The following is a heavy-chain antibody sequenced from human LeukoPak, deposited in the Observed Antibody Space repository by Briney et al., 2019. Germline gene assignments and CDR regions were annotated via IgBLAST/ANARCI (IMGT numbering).Heavy chain of an antibody. CDR1: GYTFTSYG. CDR3: ARAVFAGDLLTGYWYFDL. Sequence: ASVKVSCKASGYTFTSYGFSWVRQAPGQGLEWMGWINAYNGDTNYAQKLQGRVTMTTDTSTSTAYMELRSLRFDDTAVYYCARAVFAGDLLTGYWYFDLWGRGTLVTVSS. J-gene: IGHJ2*01. V-gene: IGHV1-18*01. D-gene: IGHD1-20*01. CDR2: INAYNGDT.